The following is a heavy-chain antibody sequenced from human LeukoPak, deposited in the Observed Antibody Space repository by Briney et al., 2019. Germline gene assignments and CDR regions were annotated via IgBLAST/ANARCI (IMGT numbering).Heavy chain of an antibody. J-gene: IGHJ4*02. Sequence: SETLSLTCTVSGGAISSSSYYGGWIRPPPGKCRGWIGSINYSGNNYYTPSLNSRLTISVDTSKTQFSLKLSSVTAADTAVYFCARLSDDWGQGTLVTVSS. V-gene: IGHV4-39*01. CDR1: GGAISSSSYY. CDR2: INYSGNN. CDR3: ARLSDD.